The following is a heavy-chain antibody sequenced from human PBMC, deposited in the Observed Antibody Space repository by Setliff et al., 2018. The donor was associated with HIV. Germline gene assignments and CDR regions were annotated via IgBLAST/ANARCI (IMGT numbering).Heavy chain of an antibody. CDR2: IYYTGNT. J-gene: IGHJ4*02. D-gene: IGHD3-10*01. V-gene: IGHV4-31*03. CDR1: GGSINTGHYY. CDR3: ARDRYAGEIDY. Sequence: SETLSLTCTVSGGSINTGHYYWSWIRHHPGKGLEWIAYIYYTGNTYFNPSLKSRVTTSIDTSKNQFSLKMSSVTAADTAVYYCARDRYAGEIDYWGQGTLVTVSS.